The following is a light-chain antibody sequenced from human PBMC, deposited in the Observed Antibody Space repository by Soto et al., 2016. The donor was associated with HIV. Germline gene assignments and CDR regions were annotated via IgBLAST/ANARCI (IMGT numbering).Light chain of an antibody. CDR3: QVWDRSSDHVV. V-gene: IGLV3-21*03. J-gene: IGLJ3*02. CDR1: NIGSKS. Sequence: SYELTQPPSVSVAPGKTARITCGGNNIGSKSVHWCQQKPGQAPVLVVYDDTDRPSGIPERFSGFNSGKTATLTISRVEAGDEADYYCQVWDRSSDHVVFGGGTKLPVL. CDR2: DDT.